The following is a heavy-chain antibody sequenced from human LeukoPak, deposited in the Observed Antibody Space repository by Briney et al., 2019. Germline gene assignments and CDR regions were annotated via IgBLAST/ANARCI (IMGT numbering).Heavy chain of an antibody. CDR3: ARESYDSSGYYPRDFDY. D-gene: IGHD3-22*01. CDR1: GGSISSYN. J-gene: IGHJ4*02. V-gene: IGHV4-59*01. Sequence: SETLSLTCTVSGGSISSYNWSWIRQPPGKGLEWIGYIYYSGSTNYNPSLKSRVTISVDTSKNQFSLKLSSVTAADTAVYYCARESYDSSGYYPRDFDYWGQGTLVTVSS. CDR2: IYYSGST.